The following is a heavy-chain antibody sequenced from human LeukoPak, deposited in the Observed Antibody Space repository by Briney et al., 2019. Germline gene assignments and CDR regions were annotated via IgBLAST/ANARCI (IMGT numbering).Heavy chain of an antibody. CDR3: ASEGAQNSFDY. CDR1: GFTFSSYW. D-gene: IGHD1-26*01. Sequence: GGSLRLSCAASGFTFSSYWMSWVRQAPGKGLEWVANIKQDGSEKYYVDSVKGRFTISRANAKNSLYLQMNSLRAEDTAVYYCASEGAQNSFDYWGQGTLVTVSS. CDR2: IKQDGSEK. V-gene: IGHV3-7*01. J-gene: IGHJ4*02.